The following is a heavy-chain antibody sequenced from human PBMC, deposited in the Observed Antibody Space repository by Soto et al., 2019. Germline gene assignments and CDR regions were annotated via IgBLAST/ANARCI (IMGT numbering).Heavy chain of an antibody. D-gene: IGHD2-2*01. V-gene: IGHV1-69*01. CDR2: IIPFFGTA. CDR1: GGTFSNYA. J-gene: IGHJ6*02. CDR3: ARHGPPYQLVSTPSYYYVMDV. Sequence: QVQLVQSGAEVKKPGSSVKVSCKASGGTFSNYAISWVRQAPGQGLEWMGGIIPFFGTANSAQKFQGRVTITADESTSTAYMDLSSLRSEDTAVYYCARHGPPYQLVSTPSYYYVMDVWGQGTTVTVSS.